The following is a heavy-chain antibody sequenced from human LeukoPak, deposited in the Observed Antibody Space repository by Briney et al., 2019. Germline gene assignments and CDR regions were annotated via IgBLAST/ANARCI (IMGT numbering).Heavy chain of an antibody. D-gene: IGHD6-19*01. CDR3: AKDRLVYSSGWYDNWFDP. CDR1: GFTFSSYA. J-gene: IGHJ5*02. Sequence: GGSLRLSCAASGFTFSSYAMSWVRQAPGKGLEWVSAISGSGGSTYYADSVKGRFTISRDNSKNTLYLQMNGLRAEDTAVYYCAKDRLVYSSGWYDNWFDPWGQGTLVTVSS. V-gene: IGHV3-23*01. CDR2: ISGSGGST.